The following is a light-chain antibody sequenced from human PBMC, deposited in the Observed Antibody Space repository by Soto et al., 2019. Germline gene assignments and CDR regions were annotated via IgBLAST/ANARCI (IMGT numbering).Light chain of an antibody. CDR1: QGIRNF. J-gene: IGKJ1*01. Sequence: DIQMTQSPSSLSASVGDRVIITCGASQGIRNFLAWYQQKPGKVPKLLIYDASTLQSGVPSRFSGSGSGTDFTLTITSLQPEDVATYYCQKYNSAPATFGQGTKVEIK. CDR3: QKYNSAPAT. V-gene: IGKV1-27*01. CDR2: DAS.